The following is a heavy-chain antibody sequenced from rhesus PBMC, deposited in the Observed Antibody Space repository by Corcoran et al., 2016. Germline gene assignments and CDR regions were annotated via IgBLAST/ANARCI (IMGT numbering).Heavy chain of an antibody. CDR3: ARFVSNSLDV. J-gene: IGHJ5-2*02. CDR2: VYSTTGNT. CDR1: GGSISRGYG. Sequence: QVQLKESGPGLVKLSETLSLTCAVSGGSISRGYGWGWIRQPPGKGLEWIVTVYSTTGNTYYAPSLKTRVTFSKDTSKNQFSLSLSSVTAADTAVYYCARFVSNSLDVWGRGILVTVSS. V-gene: IGHV4S7*01.